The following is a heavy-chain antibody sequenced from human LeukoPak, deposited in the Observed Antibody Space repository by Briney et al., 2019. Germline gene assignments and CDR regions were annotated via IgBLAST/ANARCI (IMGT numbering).Heavy chain of an antibody. CDR2: ISWNSDNI. D-gene: IGHD6-6*01. Sequence: GGSLRLSCAASGFTFEDYAMHWVRQAPGKGLEWVSGISWNSDNIGYADSVKGQFTISRDNAKNSLYLQINSLRAEDTALYYCAKGLGPRVPSSLVDYWGQGTLVTVSS. J-gene: IGHJ4*02. V-gene: IGHV3-9*01. CDR1: GFTFEDYA. CDR3: AKGLGPRVPSSLVDY.